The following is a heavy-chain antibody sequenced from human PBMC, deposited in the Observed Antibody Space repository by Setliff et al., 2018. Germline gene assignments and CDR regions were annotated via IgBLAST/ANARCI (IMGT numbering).Heavy chain of an antibody. CDR3: VREGVDSRSSTDYRYYLDV. CDR1: GGTFSSYG. D-gene: IGHD3-22*01. CDR2: TIPISGTT. Sequence: SVKVSCKASGGTFSSYGISWVRQAPGQGLEWMGGTIPISGTTDYAQKFRGRVTIITDESTSTAFMQLSSLRSEDTAVYYCVREGVDSRSSTDYRYYLDVWGKGTTVTVSS. V-gene: IGHV1-69*05. J-gene: IGHJ6*03.